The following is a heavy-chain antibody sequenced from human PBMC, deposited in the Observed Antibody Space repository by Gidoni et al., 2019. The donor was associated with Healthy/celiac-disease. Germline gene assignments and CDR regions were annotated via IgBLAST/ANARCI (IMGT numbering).Heavy chain of an antibody. CDR1: GGSISSGGYY. V-gene: IGHV4-31*03. D-gene: IGHD3-3*01. CDR3: ALGRSDYGMDV. J-gene: IGHJ6*02. Sequence: QVQLQASRPGLVKPSQTLSLTCTVSGGSISSGGYYWSWIRQHPGKGLEWIGYIYYSGSTYYNPSLKSRVTISVDTAKNQFSLKLSSVTAADTAVYYCALGRSDYGMDVWGQGTTVTVSS. CDR2: IYYSGST.